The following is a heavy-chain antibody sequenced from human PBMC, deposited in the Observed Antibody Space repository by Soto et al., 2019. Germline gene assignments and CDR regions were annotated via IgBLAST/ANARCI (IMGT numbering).Heavy chain of an antibody. J-gene: IGHJ5*02. CDR1: GYTFTSYA. V-gene: IGHV1-3*01. CDR2: INAGNGNT. Sequence: ASVKVSCKASGYTFTSYAIHWVRQAPGQRLEWMGWINAGNGNTKYSQKFQGRVTITRDTSASTAYMELSSLRSEDTAVYYCARGRIAAAGWYSWGQGTLVTVSS. CDR3: ARGRIAAAGWYS. D-gene: IGHD6-13*01.